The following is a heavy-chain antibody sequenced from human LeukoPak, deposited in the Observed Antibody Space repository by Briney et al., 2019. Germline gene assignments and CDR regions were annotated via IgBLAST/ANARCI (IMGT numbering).Heavy chain of an antibody. CDR2: IGTAGDT. D-gene: IGHD5-18*01. CDR1: GFTFSSYD. J-gene: IGHJ3*02. V-gene: IGHV3-13*01. Sequence: QSGGSLRLSCAASGFTFSSYDMHWVRQATGKGLEWVSAIGTAGDTYYPGSVKGRFTISRDNSKNTLYLQMNSLRAEDTAVYYCARARSSYGYGDAFDIWGQGTMVTVSS. CDR3: ARARSSYGYGDAFDI.